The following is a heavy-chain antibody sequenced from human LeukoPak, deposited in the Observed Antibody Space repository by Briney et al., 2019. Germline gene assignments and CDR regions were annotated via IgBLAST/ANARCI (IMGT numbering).Heavy chain of an antibody. CDR3: ARLSMVRGVITPFDY. CDR2: IYYSGST. CDR1: GGSISSYY. J-gene: IGHJ4*02. Sequence: SETLSLTCTVSGGSISSYYWSWIRQPPGKGLERIGYIYYSGSTNYNPSLKSRVTISVDTSKNQFSLKLSSVTAADTAVYYCARLSMVRGVITPFDYWGQGTLVTVSS. V-gene: IGHV4-59*08. D-gene: IGHD3-10*01.